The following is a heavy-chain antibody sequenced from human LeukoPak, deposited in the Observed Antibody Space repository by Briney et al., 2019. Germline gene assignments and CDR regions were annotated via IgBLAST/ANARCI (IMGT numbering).Heavy chain of an antibody. V-gene: IGHV1-69*01. CDR1: GGTFSSYA. J-gene: IGHJ6*02. CDR3: ARVSYDSSGYYGISYYYYGMDV. D-gene: IGHD3-22*01. Sequence: SVKVSCKASGGTFSSYAISWVRQAPGQGLEWMGGVIPIFGTANYAQKFQGRVTITADESTSTAYMELSSLRSEDTAVYYCARVSYDSSGYYGISYYYYGMDVWGQGTTVTVSS. CDR2: VIPIFGTA.